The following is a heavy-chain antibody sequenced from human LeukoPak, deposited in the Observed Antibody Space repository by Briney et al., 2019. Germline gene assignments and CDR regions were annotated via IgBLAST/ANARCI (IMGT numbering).Heavy chain of an antibody. CDR1: GFTFSSYG. CDR3: AKDARHYYDSSGYYFDY. Sequence: PGRSLRLSCAASGFTFSSYGMHWVRQAPGKGLEWVAVISYDGSNKYYADSVKGRFTISRDNSKNTLYLQMNSLRAEDTAVYYCAKDARHYYDSSGYYFDYWGQGTLVTVSS. J-gene: IGHJ4*02. V-gene: IGHV3-30*18. D-gene: IGHD3-22*01. CDR2: ISYDGSNK.